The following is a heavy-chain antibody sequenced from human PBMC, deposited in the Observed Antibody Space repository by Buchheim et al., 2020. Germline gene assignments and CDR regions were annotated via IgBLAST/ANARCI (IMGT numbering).Heavy chain of an antibody. J-gene: IGHJ4*02. D-gene: IGHD2-2*01. CDR3: GKDIAGYKFSSVTPAIDY. Sequence: VKLVESGGGLVQPGRTLRLSCAASGLAFSSFGMHWVRQTPGKGLEWVAVISNDGDKKYYAPSVRGRFTISRDNIKKTLHLLMKSLRVDDTAVYYCGKDIAGYKFSSVTPAIDYWGQGTL. V-gene: IGHV3-30*18. CDR2: ISNDGDKK. CDR1: GLAFSSFG.